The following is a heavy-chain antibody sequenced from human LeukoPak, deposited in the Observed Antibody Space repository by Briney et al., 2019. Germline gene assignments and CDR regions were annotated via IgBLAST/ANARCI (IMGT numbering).Heavy chain of an antibody. CDR2: ISSSGTTI. D-gene: IGHD6-19*01. Sequence: GGSLRLSCAASGFTFSSYEMNWVRQAPGKGLEWVSYISSSGTTIYYADSVKGRFTISRDNAKNSLYLQMNSLRAEDTAVYYCARTKQWLDDAFDIWGQGTMVTVSS. CDR1: GFTFSSYE. V-gene: IGHV3-48*03. J-gene: IGHJ3*02. CDR3: ARTKQWLDDAFDI.